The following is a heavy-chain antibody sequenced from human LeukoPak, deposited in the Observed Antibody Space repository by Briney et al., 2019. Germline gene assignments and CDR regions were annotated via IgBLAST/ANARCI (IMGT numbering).Heavy chain of an antibody. V-gene: IGHV4-4*08. D-gene: IGHD3-10*01. J-gene: IGHJ4*02. CDR3: ARDKAHSYGYYFDP. Sequence: PSETLSLTYTVAGGGISTYYWNWIRQTPGKGLEWVGHIANGATDYNPSLKSRAIISVDTSKNQISLRLTSVTAADTAVYHCARDKAHSYGYYFDPWGPGTQVLVSS. CDR1: GGGISTYY. CDR2: IANGAT.